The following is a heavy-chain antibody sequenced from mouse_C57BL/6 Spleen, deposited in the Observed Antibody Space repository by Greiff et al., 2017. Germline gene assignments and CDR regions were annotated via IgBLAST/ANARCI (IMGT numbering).Heavy chain of an antibody. D-gene: IGHD1-1*01. J-gene: IGHJ2*01. CDR3: ARRDYYEYFDY. CDR2: IPHNSGST. V-gene: IGHV1-64*01. CDR1: GYTFTSYW. Sequence: QVQLQQPGAELVKPGASVKLSCKASGYTFTSYWMHWVKQRPGQGLEWIGMIPHNSGSTNYNEKFKSKATLTVDKSSSTAYMQLSSLTSEDAAVYCCARRDYYEYFDYWGQGTTLTVSS.